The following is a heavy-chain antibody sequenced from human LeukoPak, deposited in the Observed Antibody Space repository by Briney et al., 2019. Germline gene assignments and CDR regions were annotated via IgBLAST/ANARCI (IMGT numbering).Heavy chain of an antibody. CDR2: IYYSGST. D-gene: IGHD1-26*01. J-gene: IGHJ4*02. V-gene: IGHV4-59*08. Sequence: SETLSLTCTVSGGSISSYYWSWIRQPPGKGLEWIGYIYYSGSTNYNPSLKSRVTISVDTSKNQFSLKLSSVTAADTAVYYRARLVGGVEDYWGQGTLVTVSS. CDR1: GGSISSYY. CDR3: ARLVGGVEDY.